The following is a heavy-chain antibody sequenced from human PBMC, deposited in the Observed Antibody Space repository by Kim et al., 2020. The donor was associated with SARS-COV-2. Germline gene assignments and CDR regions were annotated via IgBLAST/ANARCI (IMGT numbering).Heavy chain of an antibody. CDR2: IYYTGDT. Sequence: SETLSLTCTVSGGSVSSSNYYWGWIRQPPGKGLECIGNIYYTGDTYYNPSLKSRVTISVDTTKNHFSLKLSSLTAADTVVYYCARLEYSSSSRLFDPWGQGTLVTVSS. J-gene: IGHJ5*02. D-gene: IGHD6-6*01. CDR3: ARLEYSSSSRLFDP. CDR1: GGSVSSSNYY. V-gene: IGHV4-39*02.